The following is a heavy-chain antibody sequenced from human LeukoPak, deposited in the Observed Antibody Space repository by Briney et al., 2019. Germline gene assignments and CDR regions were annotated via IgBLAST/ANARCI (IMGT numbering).Heavy chain of an antibody. D-gene: IGHD2-15*01. Sequence: HAGGSLRLSCAASGFTFSSYSMSWVRQAPGKGLEWGSYISGSSSTIYYADSVKGRFTISRDNGKNTLYLQMNSLRAEDTAVYYCASVGISDYWGQGTLVTVSS. CDR2: ISGSSSTI. CDR3: ASVGISDY. CDR1: GFTFSSYS. J-gene: IGHJ4*02. V-gene: IGHV3-48*01.